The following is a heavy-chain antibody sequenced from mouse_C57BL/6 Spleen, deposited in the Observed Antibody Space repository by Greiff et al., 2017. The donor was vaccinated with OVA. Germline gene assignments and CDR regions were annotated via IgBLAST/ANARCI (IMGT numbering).Heavy chain of an antibody. CDR3: ARAGYDGYYVVDY. Sequence: QVQLQQPGTELVKPGASVKLSCKASGYTFTSYWMHWVKQRPGQGLEWIGNINPSNGGTNYNEKFKSKATLTVDKSSSTAYMQLSSLTSEDSAVYYGARAGYDGYYVVDYWGQGTTLTVSS. D-gene: IGHD2-3*01. CDR2: INPSNGGT. CDR1: GYTFTSYW. V-gene: IGHV1-53*01. J-gene: IGHJ2*01.